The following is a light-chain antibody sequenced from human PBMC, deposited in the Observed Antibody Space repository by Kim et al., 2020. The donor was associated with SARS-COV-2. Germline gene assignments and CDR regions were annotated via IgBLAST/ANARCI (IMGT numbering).Light chain of an antibody. J-gene: IGKJ1*01. Sequence: PGARAPLSCRARPSGSSNTLGWYQQKPGQAPGLLIYGASSRATGIPDRFSGSGSGTDFTLTITRLEPEDFAVYYCQQYSSSPATFGQGTKVDIK. CDR2: GAS. CDR3: QQYSSSPAT. V-gene: IGKV3-20*01. CDR1: PSGSSNT.